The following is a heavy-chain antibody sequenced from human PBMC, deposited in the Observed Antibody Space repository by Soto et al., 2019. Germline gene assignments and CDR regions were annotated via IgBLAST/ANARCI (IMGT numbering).Heavy chain of an antibody. CDR1: GVTVRISG. V-gene: IGHV3-20*04. D-gene: IGHD2-2*01. J-gene: IGHJ6*02. CDR3: ARDPTFYPVAMRYYYYYGMDV. Sequence: WCLGLSCASCGVTVRISGMHWARQAPGKGLEWVSGINWNGGSTGYADSVKGRFTISRDNAKNSLYLQMDSLRAEDTALYYCARDPTFYPVAMRYYYYYGMDVWGQGTTVTVSS. CDR2: INWNGGST.